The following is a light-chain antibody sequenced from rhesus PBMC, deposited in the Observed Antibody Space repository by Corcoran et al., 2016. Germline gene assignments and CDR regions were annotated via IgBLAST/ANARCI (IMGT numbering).Light chain of an antibody. Sequence: DIQMTQSPSSLSASVGDTVTITCRASQGISSWLAWYPQKPGKAPKFLIYKASSVQSGVPSRFSGSGSGTDFTLTIRRLQSEDFATYYCQRYSSRPPTFGGGTKVELK. CDR3: QRYSSRPPT. CDR1: QGISSW. J-gene: IGKJ4*01. V-gene: IGKV1-22*01. CDR2: KAS.